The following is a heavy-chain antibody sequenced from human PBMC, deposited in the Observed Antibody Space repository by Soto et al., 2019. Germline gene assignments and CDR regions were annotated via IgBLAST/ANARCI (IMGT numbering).Heavy chain of an antibody. D-gene: IGHD3-3*01. Sequence: QVQLVQSGAEVKKPGASVKVSCKASGYTFTSYDINWVRQATGQGLEWMGWMNPNSGNTGYAQKFQVRVTMTRNTSISTAYMELSSLRSEDTAVYYCARGAWTPDYDFWSGSGLDYWGQGTLVTVSS. CDR3: ARGAWTPDYDFWSGSGLDY. V-gene: IGHV1-8*01. J-gene: IGHJ4*02. CDR2: MNPNSGNT. CDR1: GYTFTSYD.